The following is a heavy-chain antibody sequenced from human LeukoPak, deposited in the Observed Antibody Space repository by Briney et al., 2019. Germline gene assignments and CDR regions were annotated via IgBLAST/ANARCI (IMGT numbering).Heavy chain of an antibody. CDR1: GFTFSNYA. D-gene: IGHD2-2*01. V-gene: IGHV3-23*01. Sequence: GGSLRLSCGGSGFTFSNYAMNWVRQAPGKGLEWVSTMSVSGGRTYYADSVKGRFTISRDNAKNSLYLQMNSLRAEDTAVYYCARRPARPGGYYYYMDVWGKGTTVTVSS. CDR3: ARRPARPGGYYYYMDV. J-gene: IGHJ6*03. CDR2: MSVSGGRT.